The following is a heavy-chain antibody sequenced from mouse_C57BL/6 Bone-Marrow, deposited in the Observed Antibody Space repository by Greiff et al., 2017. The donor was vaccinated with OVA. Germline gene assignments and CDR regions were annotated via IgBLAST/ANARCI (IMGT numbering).Heavy chain of an antibody. CDR2: INPSNGGT. J-gene: IGHJ4*01. Sequence: QVQLQQPGAELVKPGASVKLSCKASGYTFTSYWMHWVKQRPGRGLEWIGNINPSNGGTNYNEKFKSKATLTVDKSSSTAYMQLSSLTSEDSAVYYCARRWGHSPPHYYAMDYWGQGTSVTVSS. D-gene: IGHD2-3*01. V-gene: IGHV1-53*01. CDR3: ARRWGHSPPHYYAMDY. CDR1: GYTFTSYW.